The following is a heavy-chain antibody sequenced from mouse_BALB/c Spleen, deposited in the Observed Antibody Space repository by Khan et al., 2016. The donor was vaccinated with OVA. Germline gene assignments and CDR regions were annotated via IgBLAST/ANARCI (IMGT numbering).Heavy chain of an antibody. Sequence: VQLQQSGPGLVKPSQSLSLTCTVTGYSITSDYAWNWIRQFPGNKLEWMGYISYSGNTNYNPSLKSRISVTRDTSKNQFFLQLNSVTTEDTATWYCARVYGGDFYYWGQGTTLTVSS. CDR2: ISYSGNT. D-gene: IGHD2-10*02. V-gene: IGHV3-2*02. CDR1: GYSITSDYA. CDR3: ARVYGGDFYY. J-gene: IGHJ2*01.